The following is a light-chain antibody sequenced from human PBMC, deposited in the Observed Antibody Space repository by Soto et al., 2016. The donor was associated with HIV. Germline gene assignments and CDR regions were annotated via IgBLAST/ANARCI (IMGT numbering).Light chain of an antibody. Sequence: DIQMTQSPSSLSASVGDRVTITCRASQSINNYLNWYQQKPGKAPKFLIYAASSLQSGVPSRFSGSGSGTDFTLTIRSLQPEDFATYYCQQSYSTPPYTFGQGTKLEIK. CDR3: QQSYSTPPYT. J-gene: IGKJ2*01. CDR2: AAS. CDR1: QSINNY. V-gene: IGKV1-39*01.